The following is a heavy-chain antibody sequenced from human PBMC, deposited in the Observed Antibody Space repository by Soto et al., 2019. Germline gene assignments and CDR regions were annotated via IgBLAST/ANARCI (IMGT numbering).Heavy chain of an antibody. CDR1: GGSISSSSYY. CDR3: ARRGITGTNYYYYMDV. CDR2: IYYSGST. Sequence: SETLSLTCTVSGGSISSSSYYWGWIRQPPGKGLEWIGSIYYSGSTYYNPSLKSRVTISVDTSKNQFSLKLSSVTAADTAVYYCARRGITGTNYYYYMDVWGKGTTVTVSS. D-gene: IGHD1-20*01. V-gene: IGHV4-39*01. J-gene: IGHJ6*03.